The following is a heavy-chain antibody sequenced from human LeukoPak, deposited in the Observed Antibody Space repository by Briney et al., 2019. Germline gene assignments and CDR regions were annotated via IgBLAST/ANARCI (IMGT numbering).Heavy chain of an antibody. V-gene: IGHV4-39*01. CDR1: GGSISSSPYH. J-gene: IGHJ4*02. CDR3: ARHASVDGNWPRPIDC. CDR2: IYYSGST. D-gene: IGHD6-19*01. Sequence: PSETLSHTCTVSGGSISSSPYHWGWVRQPPGKGLEGIGTIYYSGSTHYNASLKTRATIPVDTPNNQFSLKLASVTSADTSVYYCARHASVDGNWPRPIDCGGQRRLVTLSS.